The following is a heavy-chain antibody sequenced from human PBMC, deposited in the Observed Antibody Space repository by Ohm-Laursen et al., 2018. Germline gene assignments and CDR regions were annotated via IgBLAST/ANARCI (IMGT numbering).Heavy chain of an antibody. D-gene: IGHD2-15*01. J-gene: IGHJ5*02. CDR3: ALVSRGWFDP. V-gene: IGHV3-53*01. CDR1: GFIVSSND. Sequence: SLRLSCTASGFIVSSNDMSWVRQAPGKGLEWVSVIYSGGSTYLADSVKARFTISRDNPKNTLYLQMNSLSTDDTAVYYCALVSRGWFDPWGQGTLVTVSS. CDR2: IYSGGST.